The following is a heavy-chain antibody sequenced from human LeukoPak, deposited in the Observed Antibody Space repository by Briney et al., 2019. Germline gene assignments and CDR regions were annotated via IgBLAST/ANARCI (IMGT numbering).Heavy chain of an antibody. V-gene: IGHV3-30*19. CDR3: ARALDSSGYDAFDI. Sequence: PGGSLRLSCAASGFTFSSYGMHWVRQAPGKGLEWVAVISYDGSNKYYADSVKGRFTISRDNSKNTLYPQMNSLRAEDTAVYYCARALDSSGYDAFDIWGQGTMVTVSS. D-gene: IGHD3-22*01. CDR2: ISYDGSNK. J-gene: IGHJ3*02. CDR1: GFTFSSYG.